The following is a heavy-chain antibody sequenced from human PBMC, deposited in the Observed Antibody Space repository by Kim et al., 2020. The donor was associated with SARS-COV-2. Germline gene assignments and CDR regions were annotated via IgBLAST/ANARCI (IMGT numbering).Heavy chain of an antibody. J-gene: IGHJ6*02. Sequence: GRFTISRNNSKNTVYLQMNSLRAEDTAVYYCAGEYEPIAAAGRSYYGMDVWGQGTTVTVSS. CDR3: AGEYEPIAAAGRSYYGMDV. V-gene: IGHV3-30*07. D-gene: IGHD6-13*01.